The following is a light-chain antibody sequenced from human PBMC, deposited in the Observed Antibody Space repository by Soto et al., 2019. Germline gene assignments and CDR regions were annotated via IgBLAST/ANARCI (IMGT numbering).Light chain of an antibody. CDR2: AAS. CDR1: PDINNF. J-gene: IGKJ1*01. CDR3: QKYNNAPWT. Sequence: DIPMTQSPSSLSASVGDRVTITCRASPDINNFLAWYQHKPGKVPKLLIYAASTLQSVVPSRFSGSGSGTDFTLTISSLQPEDVATYYCQKYNNAPWTFGQGTKVEIK. V-gene: IGKV1-27*01.